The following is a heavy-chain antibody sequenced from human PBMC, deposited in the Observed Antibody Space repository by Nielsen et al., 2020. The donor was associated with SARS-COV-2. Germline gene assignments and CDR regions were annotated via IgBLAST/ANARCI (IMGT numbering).Heavy chain of an antibody. CDR3: ARGAITMIVVVRGWFDP. V-gene: IGHV4-39*01. D-gene: IGHD3-22*01. CDR1: GGSISSSSYY. J-gene: IGHJ5*02. Sequence: SETLSLTCTVSGGSISSSSYYWGWIRQPPGKGLEWIGSIYYSGSTYYNPSLKSRVTISVDTSMNQFSLKLSSVTAADTAVYYCARGAITMIVVVRGWFDPWGQGTLVTVSS. CDR2: IYYSGST.